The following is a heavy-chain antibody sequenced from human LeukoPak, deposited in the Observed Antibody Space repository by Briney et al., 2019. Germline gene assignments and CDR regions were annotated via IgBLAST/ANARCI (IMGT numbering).Heavy chain of an antibody. J-gene: IGHJ5*02. CDR1: GYTFTRYG. CDR2: ISAYNGNT. CDR3: ARDQRSFDWFDP. Sequence: EASVKVSCKASGYTFTRYGISWVRQAPGQGLEWMGWISAYNGNTNYAQKLQGRVTMTTDTSTSTAYMELRSLRSDDTAVYYCARDQRSFDWFDPWGQGTLVTVSS. V-gene: IGHV1-18*01. D-gene: IGHD1-26*01.